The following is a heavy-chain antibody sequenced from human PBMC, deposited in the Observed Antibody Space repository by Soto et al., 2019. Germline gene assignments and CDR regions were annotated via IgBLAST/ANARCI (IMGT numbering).Heavy chain of an antibody. CDR2: IDGSGSNT. D-gene: IGHD1-1*01. J-gene: IGHJ4*02. Sequence: GGSLRLSWAASGFTLRSYWMHWVRQAPGGGLVRVSRIDGSGSNTFYADSVKGRFTISRDNAKNTLYPQMNNLSPEDTAVYYCARNLNGYGNWDYWGQGNLVTSPQ. V-gene: IGHV3-74*01. CDR3: ARNLNGYGNWDY. CDR1: GFTLRSYW.